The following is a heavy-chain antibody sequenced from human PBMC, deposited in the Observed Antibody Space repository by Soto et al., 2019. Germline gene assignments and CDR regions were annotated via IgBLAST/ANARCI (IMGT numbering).Heavy chain of an antibody. J-gene: IGHJ5*02. CDR1: GYTLTELS. CDR3: ATPGAAGWVDP. V-gene: IGHV1-24*01. D-gene: IGHD6-25*01. CDR2: FDSEDGET. Sequence: QVQLVQSGAEVKKPGASVKVSCKVSGYTLTELSMHWVRQAPGKGLEWMGAFDSEDGETIYAPKFQGRVTITEDSSTDPADMELSSLRSEDTAVYYCATPGAAGWVDPWGQGTLVTVSA.